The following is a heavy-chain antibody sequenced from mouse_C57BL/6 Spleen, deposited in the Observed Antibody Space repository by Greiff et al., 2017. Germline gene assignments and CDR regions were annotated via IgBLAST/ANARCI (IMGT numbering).Heavy chain of an antibody. J-gene: IGHJ1*03. CDR3: ARYIGGSSYGRYFDV. D-gene: IGHD1-1*01. CDR2: IRNKANGYTT. V-gene: IGHV7-3*01. Sequence: EVMLVESGGGLVQPGGSLSLSCAASGFTFTDYYMSWVRQPPGKALEWLGFIRNKANGYTTEYSASVKGRFTISRDNSQSILYLQMNALRAEDSATYYCARYIGGSSYGRYFDVWGTGTTVTVSS. CDR1: GFTFTDYY.